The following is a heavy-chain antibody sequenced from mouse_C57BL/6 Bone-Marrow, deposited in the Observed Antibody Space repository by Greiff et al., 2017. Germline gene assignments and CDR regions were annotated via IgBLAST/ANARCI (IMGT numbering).Heavy chain of an antibody. Sequence: QVQLKESGPELVKPGASVKLSCKASGYTFTSYDINWVKQRPGQGLEWIGWIYPRDGSTKYNEKFKGKATLTVDTSSSTAYMERHSLTSEDSAVYFCARGITTAFYAMDYWGQGTSVTVSS. CDR2: IYPRDGST. J-gene: IGHJ4*01. V-gene: IGHV1-85*01. CDR1: GYTFTSYD. CDR3: ARGITTAFYAMDY. D-gene: IGHD1-2*01.